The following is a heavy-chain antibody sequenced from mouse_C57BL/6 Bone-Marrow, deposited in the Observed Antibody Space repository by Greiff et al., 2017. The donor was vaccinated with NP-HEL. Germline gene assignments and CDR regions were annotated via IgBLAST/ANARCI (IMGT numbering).Heavy chain of an antibody. Sequence: EVQLQQSGPELVKPGASVKIPCKASGYTFTDYNMDWVKQSHGKSLEWIGDINPNNGGTIYNQKFKGKATLTVDKSSSTAYMELRSLTSEDTAVYYCASPIVCYGSSCWYFDVWGTGTTVTVSS. CDR3: ASPIVCYGSSCWYFDV. J-gene: IGHJ1*03. D-gene: IGHD1-1*01. V-gene: IGHV1-18*01. CDR2: INPNNGGT. CDR1: GYTFTDYN.